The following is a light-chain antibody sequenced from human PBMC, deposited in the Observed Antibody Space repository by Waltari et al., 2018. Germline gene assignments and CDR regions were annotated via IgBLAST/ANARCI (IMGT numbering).Light chain of an antibody. J-gene: IGLJ3*02. Sequence: QQLPGTSPTLLIYGTSNRPSGVPDQFSGSKSGTSASPAITGLQADYVADYYCQSYDSSLSGPRVFGGGTKLTVL. CDR3: QSYDSSLSGPRV. V-gene: IGLV1-40*01. CDR2: GTS.